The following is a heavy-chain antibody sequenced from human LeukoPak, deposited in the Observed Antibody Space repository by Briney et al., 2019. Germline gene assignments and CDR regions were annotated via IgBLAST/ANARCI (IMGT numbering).Heavy chain of an antibody. CDR2: MNANSSNT. D-gene: IGHD2-15*01. CDR1: GGTFTSFA. CDR3: ARAGGYCGRISCPYYFDY. J-gene: IGHJ4*02. V-gene: IGHV1-8*02. Sequence: SVNLSCEASGGTFTSFAISWVRQAAGQGRGGMGWMNANSSNTGYAQKFQGTVTMTRNTSISTAYMELSSLRSEETAVYYCARAGGYCGRISCPYYFDYWGQGSLVAVSS.